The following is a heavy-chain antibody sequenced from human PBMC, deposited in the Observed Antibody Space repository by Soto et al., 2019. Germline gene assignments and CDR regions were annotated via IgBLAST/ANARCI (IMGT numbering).Heavy chain of an antibody. CDR2: VYGSDTN. V-gene: IGHV4-59*01. D-gene: IGHD1-26*01. J-gene: IGHJ4*02. CDR1: GASLSAYR. CDR3: ARDNMGSLDY. Sequence: LSLTCSVSGASLSAYRWSRIRQPPGKGLEWIAYVYGSDTNENFNPSLKSRVTMSVDTSKNLFSLKLSSVTPADTAIYYCARDNMGSLDYWGQGTLVTVSS.